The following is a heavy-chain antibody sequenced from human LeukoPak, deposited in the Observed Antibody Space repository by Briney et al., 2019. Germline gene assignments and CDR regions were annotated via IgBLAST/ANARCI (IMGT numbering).Heavy chain of an antibody. CDR3: ARVGATPYFDY. V-gene: IGHV3-20*04. CDR1: GFTFSSYA. D-gene: IGHD1-26*01. CDR2: INWNGGST. J-gene: IGHJ4*02. Sequence: GGSLRLSCAASGFTFSSYAMNWVRQAPGKGLEWVSGINWNGGSTGYADSVKGRFTISRDNAKNSLYLQMNSLRAEDTALYYCARVGATPYFDYWGQGTLVTVSS.